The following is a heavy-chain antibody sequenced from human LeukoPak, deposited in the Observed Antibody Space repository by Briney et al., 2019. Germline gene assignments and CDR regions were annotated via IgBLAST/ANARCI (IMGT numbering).Heavy chain of an antibody. CDR1: GGSISSGGYY. CDR3: ARAQSWYDSSGYYRPQEDAFDI. D-gene: IGHD3-22*01. Sequence: SETLSLTCTVSGGSISSGGYYWSWIRQPPGKGLEWIGYIYHSGSTYYNPSLKSRVTISVDTSKNQFSLKLSSVTAADTAVYYCARAQSWYDSSGYYRPQEDAFDIWGQGTMVTVSS. J-gene: IGHJ3*02. V-gene: IGHV4-30-2*01. CDR2: IYHSGST.